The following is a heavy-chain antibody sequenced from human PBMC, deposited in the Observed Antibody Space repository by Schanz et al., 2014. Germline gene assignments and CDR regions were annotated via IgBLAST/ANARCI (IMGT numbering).Heavy chain of an antibody. CDR1: GFSFDKYG. V-gene: IGHV3-33*06. Sequence: QVQLVESGGGVVQPGRSLRLSCAASGFSFDKYGMHWVRQAPGKGLEWVGVIWCDGSKTYYADSVRGRFTISRENSKNTLHLQMNSLRAEDTAVYHCAKDLPAVAVAPLMTGLYDSWGQGTLVTVSS. J-gene: IGHJ4*02. D-gene: IGHD6-19*01. CDR3: AKDLPAVAVAPLMTGLYDS. CDR2: IWCDGSKT.